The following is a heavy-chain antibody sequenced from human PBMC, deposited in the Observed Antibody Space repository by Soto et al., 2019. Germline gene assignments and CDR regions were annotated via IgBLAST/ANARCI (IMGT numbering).Heavy chain of an antibody. V-gene: IGHV4-39*01. Sequence: PSETLSLTCTVSGDSIISSDFYWGWVRQPPGKGLEWIGSIFYLGSSYYNPSLKSRVTMSVDTSKNQFSLRLRSVTAADTALYFCARPYLALRKNNWFDPWGQGIMVTVSS. CDR2: IFYLGSS. J-gene: IGHJ5*02. CDR3: ARPYLALRKNNWFDP. CDR1: GDSIISSDFY. D-gene: IGHD3-3*02.